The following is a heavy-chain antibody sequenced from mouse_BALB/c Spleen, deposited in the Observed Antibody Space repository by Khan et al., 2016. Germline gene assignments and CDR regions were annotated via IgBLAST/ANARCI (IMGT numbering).Heavy chain of an antibody. CDR1: GYTFTSYW. J-gene: IGHJ4*01. CDR3: ASYYGSSYAIDY. D-gene: IGHD1-1*01. Sequence: QVQLQQSGAELAKPGASVKMSCKASGYTFTSYWMHWVKQRPGQGLEWIGYINPSTGYTEYNQKFKDKATLTADKSSSTAYMQLSSLTSEDSAVXYFASYYGSSYAIDYRGQGTSVTVSS. CDR2: INPSTGYT. V-gene: IGHV1-7*01.